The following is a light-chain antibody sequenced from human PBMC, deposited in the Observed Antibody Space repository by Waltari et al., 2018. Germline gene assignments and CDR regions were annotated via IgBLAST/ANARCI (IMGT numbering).Light chain of an antibody. CDR1: QDISNS. V-gene: IGKV1-27*01. CDR3: QKYNSVPYT. J-gene: IGKJ2*01. Sequence: DIQMTQSPSSLSASVGDRVTITCRASQDISNSLAWYQQKPGKVPTLLISAASTLQSGVPSRFSGSGSGTDFTLTIGSLQPEDVATYYCQKYNSVPYTFGQGTKLEIK. CDR2: AAS.